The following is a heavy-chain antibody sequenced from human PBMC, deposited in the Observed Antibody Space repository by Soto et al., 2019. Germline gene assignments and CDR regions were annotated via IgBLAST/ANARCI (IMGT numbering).Heavy chain of an antibody. CDR1: GGSISSGGYY. V-gene: IGHV4-31*03. J-gene: IGHJ6*02. D-gene: IGHD3-22*01. CDR2: NYYSGST. Sequence: SETLSLTCTVSGGSISSGGYYWSWIRQQPGKGLEWIGYNYYSGSTYYNPSLQSRVTISVDTTKNQFSLKLSPVTAPDTAAYYCAPSYYYDSTGYLSPVDVWCQGTTVTVSS. CDR3: APSYYYDSTGYLSPVDV.